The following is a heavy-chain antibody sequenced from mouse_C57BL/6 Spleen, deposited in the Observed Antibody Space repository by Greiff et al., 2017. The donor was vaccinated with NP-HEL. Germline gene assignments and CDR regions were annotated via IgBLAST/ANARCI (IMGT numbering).Heavy chain of an antibody. Sequence: QVQLQQPGAELVKPGASVKLSCKASGYTFTSYWMQWVKQRPGQGLEWIGEIDPSDSYTNYNQKFKGKATLTVDTSSSTAYMQLSSLTSEDSAVDYCALNWDVGYFDVWGTGTTVTVAT. J-gene: IGHJ1*03. CDR1: GYTFTSYW. CDR2: IDPSDSYT. CDR3: ALNWDVGYFDV. D-gene: IGHD4-1*01. V-gene: IGHV1-50*01.